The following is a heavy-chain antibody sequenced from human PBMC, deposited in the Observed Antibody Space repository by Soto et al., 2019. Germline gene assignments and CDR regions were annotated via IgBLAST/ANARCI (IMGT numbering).Heavy chain of an antibody. V-gene: IGHV4-31*03. CDR1: GGSVNNANYF. CDR2: IYYSGST. D-gene: IGHD4-17*01. CDR3: ARDADYGGSRGGMDV. Sequence: QVRLEESGPGLVKPSETLSLICSVSGGSVNNANYFWNWIRHHPENGLEWIGYIYYSGSTRYNPSFKTRATLSKDTSKNRFSLGLNSVTGADTGVFFCARDADYGGSRGGMDVWGRGTTVTVSS. J-gene: IGHJ6*02.